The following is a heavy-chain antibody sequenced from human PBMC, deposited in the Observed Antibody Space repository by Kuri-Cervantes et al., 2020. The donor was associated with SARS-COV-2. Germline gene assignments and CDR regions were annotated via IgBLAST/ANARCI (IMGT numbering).Heavy chain of an antibody. CDR3: AHXLWGXXHWLDP. D-gene: IGHD7-27*01. CDR1: GFSLTTXGVG. J-gene: IGHJ5*02. CDR2: IXXXDDK. Sequence: SGPTLXXXTXTLXXXCTXSGFSLTTXGVGVGWIRQXPGKALEWLAXIXXXDDKRYSXSLKSXXTISMDXXKNQVVLTXTGMDPXDTAXXYCAHXLWGXXHWLDPWGQRTLVTVSS. V-gene: IGHV2-5*01.